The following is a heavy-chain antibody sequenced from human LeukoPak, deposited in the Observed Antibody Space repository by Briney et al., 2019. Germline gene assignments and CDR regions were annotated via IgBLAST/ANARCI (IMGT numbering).Heavy chain of an antibody. CDR1: GGSISSGGYY. V-gene: IGHV4-30-2*01. D-gene: IGHD5-18*01. CDR3: ARVLRPGYGLYYFDY. Sequence: PSETLSLTCTVSGGSISSGGYYWSCLRQPPGKGLEWIGYIYHSGSTYYNPSLKSRVTMSVDTSKNQFSLKLSSVTAADTAVYYCARVLRPGYGLYYFDYWGQGTPVTVSS. J-gene: IGHJ4*02. CDR2: IYHSGST.